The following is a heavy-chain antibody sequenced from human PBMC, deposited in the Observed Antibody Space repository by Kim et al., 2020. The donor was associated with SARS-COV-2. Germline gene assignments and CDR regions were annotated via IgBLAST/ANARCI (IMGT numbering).Heavy chain of an antibody. CDR3: ARESGYSLITLTYGMDV. CDR1: GFTFSDYY. Sequence: GGSLRLSCAASGFTFSDYYMSWIRQAPGKGLEWVSYISSSGSTIYYADSVKGRFTISRDNAKNSLYLQMNSLRAEDTAVYYCARESGYSLITLTYGMDVWGQGTTVTVSS. CDR2: ISSSGSTI. V-gene: IGHV3-11*01. D-gene: IGHD5-18*01. J-gene: IGHJ6*02.